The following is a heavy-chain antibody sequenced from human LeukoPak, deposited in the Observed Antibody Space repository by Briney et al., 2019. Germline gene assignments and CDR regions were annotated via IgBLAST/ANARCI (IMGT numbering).Heavy chain of an antibody. D-gene: IGHD6-13*01. Sequence: GGSLRLSCAASGFTLSSYAMSWVRQAPGKGLEWVSAISGSGGSTYYADSVKGRFTISRDNSKNTLFLQMNSLRAEDTAVYYCATPLSGYSSGWSKADYWGQGTLVTVSS. V-gene: IGHV3-23*01. CDR3: ATPLSGYSSGWSKADY. CDR1: GFTLSSYA. J-gene: IGHJ4*02. CDR2: ISGSGGST.